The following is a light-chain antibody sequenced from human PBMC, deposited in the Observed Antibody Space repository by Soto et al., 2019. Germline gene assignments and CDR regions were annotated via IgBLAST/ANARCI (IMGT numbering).Light chain of an antibody. CDR2: EVT. V-gene: IGLV2-14*01. Sequence: QSVLTQPASVSGSPGQSITISCTGTSSDVGACDCVSWYQQHTGKAPKLMIFEVTHRPSGVSNRFSGSKSGNTAFVTTSGLLAEDEADYDCSSYTTNSPWVFGGGTKLTVL. CDR3: SSYTTNSPWV. J-gene: IGLJ3*02. CDR1: SSDVGACDC.